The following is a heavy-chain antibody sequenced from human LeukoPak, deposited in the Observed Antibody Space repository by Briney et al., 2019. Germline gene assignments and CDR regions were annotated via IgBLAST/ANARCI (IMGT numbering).Heavy chain of an antibody. Sequence: GGSLRLSCAASGFTFSSYEMNWVRQAPGKGLEWISYISTSGSTVYYVDSVKGRFTISRDNAKNSLYLHMSSLRAEDTAVYYCARVLWFGELKFIYYMDVWGKGTTVTVSS. CDR2: ISTSGSTV. CDR1: GFTFSSYE. D-gene: IGHD3-10*01. J-gene: IGHJ6*03. CDR3: ARVLWFGELKFIYYMDV. V-gene: IGHV3-48*03.